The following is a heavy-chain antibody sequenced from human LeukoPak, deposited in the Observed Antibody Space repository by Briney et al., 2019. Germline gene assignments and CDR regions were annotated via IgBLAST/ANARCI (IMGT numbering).Heavy chain of an antibody. CDR2: IYYSRST. V-gene: IGHV4-59*01. J-gene: IGHJ3*02. Sequence: SETLSLTCTVSGGSISSYHWSWIRQPPGKGLECIGYIYYSRSTHYNPSLKSRVTISVDTSKNRFSLKLSSVTAADTAVYFCARARNYYDSSDYYYEGDAFDIWGQGTMVTVSS. D-gene: IGHD3-22*01. CDR1: GGSISSYH. CDR3: ARARNYYDSSDYYYEGDAFDI.